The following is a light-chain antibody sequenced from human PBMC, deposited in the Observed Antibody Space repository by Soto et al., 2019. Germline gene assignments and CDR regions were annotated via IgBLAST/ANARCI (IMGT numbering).Light chain of an antibody. CDR1: QSVTASF. CDR2: GAS. Sequence: DIVMTHSPGTLSLSPGGRATLSCRASQSVTASFLAWYQHKPGQAPRLLIYGASNRATGIPDRFSGSGSGTDFTLTISRLEPEDFAVYYCQQYGSSGTFGQGTKVDIK. J-gene: IGKJ1*01. V-gene: IGKV3-20*01. CDR3: QQYGSSGT.